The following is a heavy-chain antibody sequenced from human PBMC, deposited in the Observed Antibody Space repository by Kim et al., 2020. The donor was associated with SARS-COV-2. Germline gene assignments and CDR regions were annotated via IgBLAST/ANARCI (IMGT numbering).Heavy chain of an antibody. V-gene: IGHV4-4*08. J-gene: IGHJ5*02. CDR3: ARSPTSTTYWFDP. Sequence: YNPSLKSRVNISVDTSKNQFSLKLKAVAAADTAIYYCARSPTSTTYWFDPWGQGTLVTVSS. D-gene: IGHD4-4*01.